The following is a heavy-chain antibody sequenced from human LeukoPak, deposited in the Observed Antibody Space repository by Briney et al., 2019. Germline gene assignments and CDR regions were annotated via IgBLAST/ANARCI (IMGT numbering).Heavy chain of an antibody. CDR1: GFTFSSYG. Sequence: TGGSLRLSCAASGFTFSSYGMHWVRQAPGKGLEWVAVISYDGSNKYYADSAKGRFTISRDNSKNTLYLQMNSLRADDTAVYYCAKETPYSSGWYGVVDYWGQGTLVTVSS. CDR3: AKETPYSSGWYGVVDY. J-gene: IGHJ4*02. CDR2: ISYDGSNK. V-gene: IGHV3-30*18. D-gene: IGHD6-19*01.